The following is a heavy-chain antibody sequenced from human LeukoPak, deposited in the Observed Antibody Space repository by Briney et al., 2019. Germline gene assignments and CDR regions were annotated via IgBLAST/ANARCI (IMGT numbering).Heavy chain of an antibody. J-gene: IGHJ6*04. CDR2: ISSSGSTI. CDR3: ARESTLGFGELFRYYYGMDV. Sequence: GGSLRLSCAASGFPFSSYEMNWVRQAPGKGLEWVSYISSSGSTIYYADSVKGRFTISRDNAKNSLYLQMNSLRAEDTAVYYCARESTLGFGELFRYYYGMDVWGKGTTVTVSS. V-gene: IGHV3-48*03. D-gene: IGHD3-10*01. CDR1: GFPFSSYE.